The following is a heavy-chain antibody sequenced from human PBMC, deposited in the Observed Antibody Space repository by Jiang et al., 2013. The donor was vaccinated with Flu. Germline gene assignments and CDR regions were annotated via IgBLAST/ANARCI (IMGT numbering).Heavy chain of an antibody. V-gene: IGHV4-39*01. CDR2: MSFIVGAP. D-gene: IGHD3-16*01. CDR1: GGSINSDDYL. J-gene: IGHJ4*02. Sequence: PGLVKPSETLSLTCTVSGGSINSDDYLWGLDPTAPTGRGVEWVGAMSFIVGAPTIARPSQSRVTISVEASKSQFSLKLSSVTAADTALYYCARRDTYTRTFDYWGQGTLVTSPQ. CDR3: ARRDTYTRTFDY.